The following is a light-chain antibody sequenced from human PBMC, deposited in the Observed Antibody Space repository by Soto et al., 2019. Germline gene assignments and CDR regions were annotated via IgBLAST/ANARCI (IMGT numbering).Light chain of an antibody. CDR1: SRDVGGYNY. J-gene: IGLJ1*01. Sequence: QSALTQPPSASGSPGQSVTISCTGTSRDVGGYNYVSWYQQHPGKAPKLLIYEVSKRPSGVPDRFSGSKSGNTASLTVSGLQAEDEADYYCSSYAGSNAYVFGTGNKLTGL. V-gene: IGLV2-8*01. CDR2: EVS. CDR3: SSYAGSNAYV.